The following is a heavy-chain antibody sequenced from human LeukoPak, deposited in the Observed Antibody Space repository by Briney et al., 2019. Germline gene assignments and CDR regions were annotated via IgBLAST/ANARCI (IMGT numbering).Heavy chain of an antibody. CDR3: IREVQVRASASLGL. D-gene: IGHD1-1*01. CDR2: MNSAGTTV. J-gene: IGHJ4*01. V-gene: IGHV3-74*01. Sequence: GGSLRLSCAASGFTISGFWMHWVRQVPGEGLVWVARMNSAGTTVNYADSVKGRFTISRDNVRNTLHLQMNNLSLEDTAVYFCIREVQVRASASLGLWGRGTLVTVS. CDR1: GFTISGFW.